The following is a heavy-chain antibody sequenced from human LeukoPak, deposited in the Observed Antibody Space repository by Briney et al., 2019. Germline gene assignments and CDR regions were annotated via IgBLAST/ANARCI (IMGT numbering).Heavy chain of an antibody. CDR1: GGSISSGGYY. Sequence: SETLSLTCTVSGGSISSGGYYWSWIRQPPGKGLEWIGYIYHSGSTYYNPSLKSRVTISVDRSKNQFSQKLSSVTAADTAVYYCASHASLWAFDIWGQGTMVTVSS. CDR2: IYHSGST. D-gene: IGHD3-10*01. J-gene: IGHJ3*02. CDR3: ASHASLWAFDI. V-gene: IGHV4-30-2*01.